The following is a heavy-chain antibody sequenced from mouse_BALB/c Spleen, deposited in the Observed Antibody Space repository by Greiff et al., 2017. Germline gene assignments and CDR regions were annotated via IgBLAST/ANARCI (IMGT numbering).Heavy chain of an antibody. J-gene: IGHJ4*01. Sequence: EVKLQESGPGLVKPSQSLSLTCTVTGYSITSDYAWNWIRQFPGNKLEWMGYISYSGSTSYNPSLKSRISITRDTSKNQFFLQLNSVTTEDTATYYCARGEARLYAMDYWGQGTSVTVSS. D-gene: IGHD3-2*02. CDR2: ISYSGST. CDR1: GYSITSDYA. V-gene: IGHV3-2*02. CDR3: ARGEARLYAMDY.